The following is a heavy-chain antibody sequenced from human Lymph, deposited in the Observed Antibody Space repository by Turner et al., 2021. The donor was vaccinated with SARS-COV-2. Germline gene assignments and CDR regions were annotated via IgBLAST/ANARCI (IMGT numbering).Heavy chain of an antibody. V-gene: IGHV1-2*02. CDR2: INHNSGGT. J-gene: IGHJ6*02. D-gene: IGHD3-3*01. CDR3: ARDVERYNDFWSGYSGGYGLDV. CDR1: GSTFTGYY. Sequence: QVLLVQTGAEVRKPGASVKVPCKASGSTFTGYYRHWVRQAPGQGLEWMGWINHNSGGTNYAQKFQGRVTMTRDTSISTAYMELSRLRSDDTAVYYCARDVERYNDFWSGYSGGYGLDVWGQGTTVTVSS.